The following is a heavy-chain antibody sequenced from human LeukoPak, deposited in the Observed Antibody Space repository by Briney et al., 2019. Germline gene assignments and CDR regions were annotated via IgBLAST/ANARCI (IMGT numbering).Heavy chain of an antibody. CDR2: ISAYNGDI. D-gene: IGHD3-10*01. V-gene: IGHV1-18*01. Sequence: GASVKVSCKASGYIFASYGISWVRQAPGQGLEWMGWISAYNGDIKYAQNLQGRVTLTTDTSTGTAYMELRSLTSDDTALYYCARDTALIITPGGPDYWGRGTLITVSS. J-gene: IGHJ4*02. CDR1: GYIFASYG. CDR3: ARDTALIITPGGPDY.